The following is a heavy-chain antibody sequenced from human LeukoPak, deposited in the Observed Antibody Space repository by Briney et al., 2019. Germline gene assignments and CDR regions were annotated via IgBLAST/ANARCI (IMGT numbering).Heavy chain of an antibody. CDR2: INSNYGST. Sequence: GASVKVSCKSSGYPFIGYYFHWLRQAPAQGLEWVGWINSNYGSTDYAKKFQGRVTMTRETAISTVHMELSSLGFDDTAIYFCARIWNDWAFDIWGQGTMVTVPS. J-gene: IGHJ3*02. V-gene: IGHV1-2*02. D-gene: IGHD1-1*01. CDR3: ARIWNDWAFDI. CDR1: GYPFIGYY.